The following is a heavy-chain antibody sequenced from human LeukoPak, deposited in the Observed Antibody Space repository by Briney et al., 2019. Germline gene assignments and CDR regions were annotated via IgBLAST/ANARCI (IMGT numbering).Heavy chain of an antibody. J-gene: IGHJ5*02. Sequence: GRSLRLSCAASGFTFDDYAMHWFRQVPGKGLEWVSGISWNSGSIGYADSVKGRFTISRDNAKNSLYLQMNSLRAEDMALYYCAKGLSSGWLDWFDPWGQGTLVTVSS. CDR3: AKGLSSGWLDWFDP. V-gene: IGHV3-9*03. D-gene: IGHD6-19*01. CDR2: ISWNSGSI. CDR1: GFTFDDYA.